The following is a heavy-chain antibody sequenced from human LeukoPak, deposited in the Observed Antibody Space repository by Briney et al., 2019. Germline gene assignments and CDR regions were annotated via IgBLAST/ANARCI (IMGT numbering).Heavy chain of an antibody. Sequence: PGGSLRLSCAASGFTVSSNYMSWVRQAPGKGLEWVSVIYSGSSTYYADSVKGRFTISRDNSKNTLYLQMNSLRAEDTAVYYCAIAPDKYDSSGYYLNYWGQGTLVTVSS. CDR1: GFTVSSNY. CDR3: AIAPDKYDSSGYYLNY. V-gene: IGHV3-53*01. CDR2: IYSGSST. D-gene: IGHD3-22*01. J-gene: IGHJ4*02.